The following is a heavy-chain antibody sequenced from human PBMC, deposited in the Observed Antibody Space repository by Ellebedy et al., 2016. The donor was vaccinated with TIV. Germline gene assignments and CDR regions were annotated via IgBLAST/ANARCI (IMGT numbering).Heavy chain of an antibody. D-gene: IGHD6-19*01. V-gene: IGHV3-23*01. CDR2: ISGSGDST. J-gene: IGHJ4*02. CDR3: AKGVVAGTNLIPFDY. Sequence: GESLKISXAASAFTFSSYAMSWVRQAPGKGLEWVSVISGSGDSTYYADSVKGRFTISRDNSKNTLYLQMNSLRAEDTAVYYCAKGVVAGTNLIPFDYWGQGTLVTVSS. CDR1: AFTFSSYA.